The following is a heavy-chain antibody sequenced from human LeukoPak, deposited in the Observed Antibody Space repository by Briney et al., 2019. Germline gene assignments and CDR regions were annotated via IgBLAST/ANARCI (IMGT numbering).Heavy chain of an antibody. CDR2: MNPNSGNT. CDR3: TREGTAIDWFDP. D-gene: IGHD5-18*01. CDR1: GYTFTGYY. J-gene: IGHJ5*02. Sequence: ASVKVSCKASGYTFTGYYTHWVRQAPGQGLEWMGWMNPNSGNTDYAQKFQGRVTMTRNTSISTAYMELSSLRSEDTAVYYCTREGTAIDWFDPWGQGTLVTVSS. V-gene: IGHV1-8*02.